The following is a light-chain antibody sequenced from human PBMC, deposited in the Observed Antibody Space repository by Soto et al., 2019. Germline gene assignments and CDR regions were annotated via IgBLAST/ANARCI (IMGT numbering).Light chain of an antibody. CDR1: RPLIST. CDR3: QQYNNWPIT. J-gene: IGKJ5*01. CDR2: GAS. Sequence: EIVLIQSPGTLSLSPGERATLSCGVTRPLISTSIAWYQQKPGQAPRVLIYGASKRATGIPARFSGSGSGTEFTLTISSLQSEDFAVYYCQQYNNWPITFGQGTRLENK. V-gene: IGKV3D-15*01.